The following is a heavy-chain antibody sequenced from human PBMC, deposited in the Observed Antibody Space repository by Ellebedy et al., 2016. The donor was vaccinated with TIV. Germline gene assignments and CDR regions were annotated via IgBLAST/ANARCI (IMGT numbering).Heavy chain of an antibody. J-gene: IGHJ4*02. CDR3: AKDPLVPPAQTHIMIAFGGVIVGTFDS. CDR2: ISGRGIST. Sequence: GESLKISCAASGFTFSSYAMSWVRQAPGKGLEWVSTISGRGISTYYADSVKGRFTISRDNSKNTLYLHMNSLRAEDTAVYYCAKDPLVPPAQTHIMIAFGGVIVGTFDSWGQGTLVTVSS. D-gene: IGHD3-16*02. V-gene: IGHV3-23*01. CDR1: GFTFSSYA.